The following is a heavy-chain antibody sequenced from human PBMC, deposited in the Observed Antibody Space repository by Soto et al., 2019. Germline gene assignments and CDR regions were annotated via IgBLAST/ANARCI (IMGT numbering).Heavy chain of an antibody. Sequence: SDTLTLTCTHSARFLRKYHCTSIRQPPGKRLEWIGYIYYSGTTSYIPSLHSRVTMSVDTSKNQFSLNVNSVTAADTAVYYCARESYYGSEATVVAYWGQGTLVTVSS. CDR3: ARESYYGSEATVVAY. CDR2: IYYSGTT. D-gene: IGHD3-10*01. V-gene: IGHV4-59*01. J-gene: IGHJ4*02. CDR1: ARFLRKYH.